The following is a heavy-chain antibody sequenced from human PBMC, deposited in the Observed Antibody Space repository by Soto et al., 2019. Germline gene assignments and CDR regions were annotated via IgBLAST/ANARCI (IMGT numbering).Heavy chain of an antibody. V-gene: IGHV4-4*02. J-gene: IGHJ5*02. D-gene: IGHD2-8*02. Sequence: PSETLSLTCAVSGASIGSGVWWSWVRQPPGKGLEWIAEIFHDGNTNYSPSLKSRVTISVDKSQNQFSLNVYSVTAADTAVYYCARNEGWTGPDHWGQGTLVTVSS. CDR2: IFHDGNT. CDR1: GASIGSGVW. CDR3: ARNEGWTGPDH.